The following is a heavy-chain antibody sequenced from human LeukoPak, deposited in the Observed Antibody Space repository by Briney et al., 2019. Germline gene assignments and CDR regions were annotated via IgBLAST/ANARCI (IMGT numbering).Heavy chain of an antibody. CDR1: GFTFSTYA. Sequence: GGSLRLSCAATGFTFSTYAMAWVRQAPGKGLEWVGRIKSKTDGGTTDYAAPVKGRFTISRDDSKNTLYLQMNSLKTEDTAVYYCTTDPYCGGDCYVPWGQGTLVTVSS. V-gene: IGHV3-15*01. J-gene: IGHJ5*02. D-gene: IGHD2-21*02. CDR3: TTDPYCGGDCYVP. CDR2: IKSKTDGGTT.